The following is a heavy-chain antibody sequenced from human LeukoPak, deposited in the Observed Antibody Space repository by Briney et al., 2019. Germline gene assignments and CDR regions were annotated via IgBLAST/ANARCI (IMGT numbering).Heavy chain of an antibody. D-gene: IGHD3-22*01. CDR1: GFTFGDYT. CDR3: TRDRSGYYYNWFDP. J-gene: IGHJ5*02. V-gene: IGHV3-49*04. Sequence: GGSLRLSCTASGFTFGDYTMNWVRRAPGKGLEGVGFIRSKAYGGTTEYAASVKGRFTISRDDSKTIAYLHMNSLKTEDTALYYCTRDRSGYYYNWFDPWGQGTLVTVSS. CDR2: IRSKAYGGTT.